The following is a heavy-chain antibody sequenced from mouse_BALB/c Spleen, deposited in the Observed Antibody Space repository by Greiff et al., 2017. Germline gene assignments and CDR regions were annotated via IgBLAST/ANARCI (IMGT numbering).Heavy chain of an antibody. J-gene: IGHJ3*01. CDR2: IRNKANGYTT. D-gene: IGHD2-4*01. Sequence: EVQLVESGGGLVQPGGSLRLSCATSGFTFTDYYMSWVRQPPGKALEWLGFIRNKANGYTTEYSASVKGRFTISRDNSQSILYLQMNTLRAEDSATYYCAREGPMITFAYWGQGTLVTVSA. CDR1: GFTFTDYY. V-gene: IGHV7-3*02. CDR3: AREGPMITFAY.